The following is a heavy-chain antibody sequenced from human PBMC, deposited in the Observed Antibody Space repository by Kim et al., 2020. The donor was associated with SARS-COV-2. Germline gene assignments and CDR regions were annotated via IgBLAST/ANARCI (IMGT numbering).Heavy chain of an antibody. CDR1: GFTFSDYY. D-gene: IGHD5-12*01. CDR2: ISSSSTYT. V-gene: IGHV3-11*05. J-gene: IGHJ4*02. Sequence: GGSLRLSCTASGFTFSDYYMNWIRQTPGKGLEWVSYISSSSTYTNYADSVKGRFTISRDNAKNSLFLQMNSLRAEDTAVYYCARARGLVPNDYWGQGTLVTVSS. CDR3: ARARGLVPNDY.